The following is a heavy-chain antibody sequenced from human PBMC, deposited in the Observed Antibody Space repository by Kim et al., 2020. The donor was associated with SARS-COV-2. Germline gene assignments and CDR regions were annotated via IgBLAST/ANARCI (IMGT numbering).Heavy chain of an antibody. CDR1: GFTFDDYA. D-gene: IGHD6-19*01. CDR3: AKEFGGGQWLGGPNWFDP. CDR2: ISWNSGSI. V-gene: IGHV3-9*01. J-gene: IGHJ5*02. Sequence: GGSLRLSCAASGFTFDDYAMHWVRQAPGKGLEWVSGISWNSGSIGYADSVKGRFTISRDNAKNSLYLQMNSLRAEDTALYYCAKEFGGGQWLGGPNWFDPWGQGTLVTVSS.